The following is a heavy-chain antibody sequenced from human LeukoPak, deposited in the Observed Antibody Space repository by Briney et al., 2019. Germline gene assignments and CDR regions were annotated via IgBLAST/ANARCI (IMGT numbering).Heavy chain of an antibody. CDR2: IYYSGST. D-gene: IGHD2-15*01. Sequence: SETLSLTCTVSGGSISSGDYYWGWIRQPPGKGLEWIGSIYYSGSTYYNPSLKSRVTISVDTSKNQFSLKLSSVTAADTAVYYCARHALYCSGGSCTPRRWFDPWGQGTLVTVSS. J-gene: IGHJ5*02. CDR1: GGSISSGDYY. V-gene: IGHV4-39*01. CDR3: ARHALYCSGGSCTPRRWFDP.